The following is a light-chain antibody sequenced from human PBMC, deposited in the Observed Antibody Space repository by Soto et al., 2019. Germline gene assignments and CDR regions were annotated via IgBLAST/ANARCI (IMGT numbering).Light chain of an antibody. Sequence: EIVLTQSPGTLSLSPGERATLSCRASQSVSSSYLAWYQQKPGQAPRLLIYGASSSATGIPDRFSGSGSGTDFTLTISRLEPEDFALYYCQQYGSSPAFGGGTKVEIK. J-gene: IGKJ4*01. CDR2: GAS. CDR1: QSVSSSY. V-gene: IGKV3-20*01. CDR3: QQYGSSPA.